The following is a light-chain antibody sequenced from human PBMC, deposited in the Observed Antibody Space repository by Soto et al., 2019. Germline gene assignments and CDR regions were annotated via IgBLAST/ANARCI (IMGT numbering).Light chain of an antibody. J-gene: IGKJ1*01. CDR3: EAYDSAPWT. CDR1: QGISNY. CDR2: AAS. Sequence: DLQMTQSPSSLSASVRDRVTITCRASQGISNYLDWYQQKPGKVPKLLIYAASTLQSGVPSRFSGSGSRTDCTLTISSLQPDDVATYYYEAYDSAPWTFGQGTKVESK. V-gene: IGKV1-27*01.